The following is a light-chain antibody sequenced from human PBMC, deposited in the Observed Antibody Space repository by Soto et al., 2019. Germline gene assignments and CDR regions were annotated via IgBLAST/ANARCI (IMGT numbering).Light chain of an antibody. J-gene: IGKJ4*01. V-gene: IGKV3-11*01. Sequence: EIVLTQSPATLSLSPGERATLSCRASQSVSSYLAWYQQKPGQAPRLLIYDASNRATGIPARFSGSGSGTDLTLTISSLEPEDFAVYYCQQRSNWPPGALTFGGGTKVEIK. CDR1: QSVSSY. CDR3: QQRSNWPPGALT. CDR2: DAS.